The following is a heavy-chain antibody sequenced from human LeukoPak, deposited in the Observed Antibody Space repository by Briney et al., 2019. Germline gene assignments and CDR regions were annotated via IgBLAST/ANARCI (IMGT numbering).Heavy chain of an antibody. D-gene: IGHD3-9*01. Sequence: GESLKISCKASGYSFTSYWIAWVRQMPGKGLEWMGIIYPGDSDTRYSPSFQGQVTISADKSISTAYLQWSSLKASDTAMYYCARGPYYDILTGFHFDYWGQGTLVTVSS. CDR1: GYSFTSYW. CDR3: ARGPYYDILTGFHFDY. J-gene: IGHJ4*02. CDR2: IYPGDSDT. V-gene: IGHV5-51*01.